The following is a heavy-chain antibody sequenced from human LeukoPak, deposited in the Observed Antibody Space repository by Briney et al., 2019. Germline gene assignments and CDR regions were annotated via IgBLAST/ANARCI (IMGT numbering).Heavy chain of an antibody. D-gene: IGHD1-26*01. CDR3: ARRRVGFTVDY. V-gene: IGHV4-38-2*01. CDR2: IYHSGST. CDR1: GYSISSGYY. J-gene: IGHJ4*02. Sequence: SETLSLTCAVSGYSISSGYYWGWTRPPPGKGLEWIGSIYHSGSTYYNPSLKSRVNISVDTSKNQFSLKLSSVTAADTAVYYCARRRVGFTVDYWSQGTLVTVSS.